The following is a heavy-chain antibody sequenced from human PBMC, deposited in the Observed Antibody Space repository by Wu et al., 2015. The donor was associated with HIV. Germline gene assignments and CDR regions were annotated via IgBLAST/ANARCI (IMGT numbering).Heavy chain of an antibody. V-gene: IGHV1-18*01. Sequence: VQLVQSGAEVKKGLGPPVKVSCKASGYTFTSYGITWVRQAPGQGLEWMGWISGYNAKTNYAQNLQDRVTMTTDTSTSTAYMELRSLKSDDTAVYYCVRDQQWPPEYYHYYGMDVWGQGTTITVSS. CDR1: GYTFTSYG. J-gene: IGHJ6*02. D-gene: IGHD6-19*01. CDR3: VRDQQWPPEYYHYYGMDV. CDR2: ISGYNAKT.